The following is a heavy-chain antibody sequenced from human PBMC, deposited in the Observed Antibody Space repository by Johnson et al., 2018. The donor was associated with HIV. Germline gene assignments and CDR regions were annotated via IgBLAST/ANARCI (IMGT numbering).Heavy chain of an antibody. V-gene: IGHV3-30*18. Sequence: QVQLVESGGGLVQPGRSLRLSCAASGFTFDDYAMHWVRQVPGKGLEWVAVISYDGSENNYADSVKGRFTFSRDNSKNTLYLQMNSLRAEDTAVYYCAKDQHIVVVTADDAFDIWGQGTMVTVSS. CDR3: AKDQHIVVVTADDAFDI. D-gene: IGHD2-21*02. J-gene: IGHJ3*02. CDR1: GFTFDDYA. CDR2: ISYDGSEN.